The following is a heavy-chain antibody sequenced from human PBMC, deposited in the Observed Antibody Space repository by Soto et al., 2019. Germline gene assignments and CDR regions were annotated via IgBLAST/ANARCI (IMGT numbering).Heavy chain of an antibody. CDR2: ISGSGGST. V-gene: IGHV3-23*01. CDR3: AKDPAPIFGVVIINWFDP. Sequence: GGSLRLSCAASGFTFSSYAMSWVRQAPGKGLEWVSAISGSGGSTYYADSVKGRFTISRDNSKNTLYLQMNSLRAEDTAVYYCAKDPAPIFGVVIINWFDPWGQGTLVTVSS. CDR1: GFTFSSYA. D-gene: IGHD3-3*01. J-gene: IGHJ5*02.